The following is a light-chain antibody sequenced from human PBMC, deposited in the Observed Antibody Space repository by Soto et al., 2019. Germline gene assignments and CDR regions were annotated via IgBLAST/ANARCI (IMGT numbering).Light chain of an antibody. CDR1: SSNIGAGYA. V-gene: IGLV1-40*01. Sequence: QPVLTQPPSVSGAPGQRVTISCTGSSSNIGAGYAVHWYQQLPGTAPKLLIYGNSNRPSGVPDRFSGSKSGTSASLAITGLQAEDEADYYCQSYDSSLSGSVVFGGGTKLAVL. CDR2: GNS. J-gene: IGLJ2*01. CDR3: QSYDSSLSGSVV.